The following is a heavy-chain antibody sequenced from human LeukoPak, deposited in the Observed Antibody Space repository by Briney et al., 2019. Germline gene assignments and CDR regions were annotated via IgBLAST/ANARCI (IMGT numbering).Heavy chain of an antibody. CDR3: ARQPRGTVVFDY. Sequence: GESLKISCKGSGYSFTNYWIGWVRQMPGKGLEWMGIIYPGDSDTRYSPSFQGQVTFSADKSISTTYLQWSSMKASDTAMYYCARQPRGTVVFDYWGRGTLVTVSS. CDR1: GYSFTNYW. J-gene: IGHJ4*02. D-gene: IGHD4-23*01. V-gene: IGHV5-51*01. CDR2: IYPGDSDT.